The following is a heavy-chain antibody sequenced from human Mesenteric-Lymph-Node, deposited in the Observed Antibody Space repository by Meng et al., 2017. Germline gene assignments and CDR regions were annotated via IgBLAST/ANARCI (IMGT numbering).Heavy chain of an antibody. D-gene: IGHD4-17*01. CDR2: IYHSGRT. CDR1: GGSIRNDQW. V-gene: IGHV4-4*02. CDR3: AGARGDQRPYGDYVNDY. J-gene: IGHJ4*02. Sequence: GKVQVSGPGLLKPSGTLSLTCDVSGGSIRNDQWWSWVRQAPGKGLEWIGEIYHSGRTNYNPSVKSRVSMSVDKSKNQFSLKLSSVTAADTAVYYCAGARGDQRPYGDYVNDYWGQGTLVTVSS.